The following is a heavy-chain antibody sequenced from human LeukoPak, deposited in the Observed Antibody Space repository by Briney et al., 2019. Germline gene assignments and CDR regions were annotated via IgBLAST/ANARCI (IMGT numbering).Heavy chain of an antibody. CDR1: GFTFSSYA. J-gene: IGHJ4*02. CDR2: ISGSGGST. CDR3: AGNIVATIGSFDY. D-gene: IGHD5-12*01. Sequence: GGSLRLSCAASGFTFSSYAMSWVRQAPGKGLEWVSAISGSGGSTYYADSVKGRFTISRDNSKNTLYLQMNSLRAEDTAVYYCAGNIVATIGSFDYWGQGTLVTVSS. V-gene: IGHV3-23*01.